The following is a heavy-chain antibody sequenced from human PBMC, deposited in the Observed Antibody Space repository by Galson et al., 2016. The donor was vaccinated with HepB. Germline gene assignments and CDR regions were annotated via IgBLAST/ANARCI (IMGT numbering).Heavy chain of an antibody. Sequence: LRLSCAASGFTFTRYTMNWVRQSPGKGLEWVSSISGGSSYKYYADSVKGRFTISRDNSKNSLYLQMNSLRAEDTAICFCARTPGYSGTWYDAFDIWGPGTIVTVSS. D-gene: IGHD6-13*01. CDR1: GFTFTRYT. V-gene: IGHV3-21*01. CDR2: ISGGSSYK. J-gene: IGHJ3*02. CDR3: ARTPGYSGTWYDAFDI.